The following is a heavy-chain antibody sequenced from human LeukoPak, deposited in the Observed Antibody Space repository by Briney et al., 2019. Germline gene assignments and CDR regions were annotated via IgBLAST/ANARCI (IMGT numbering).Heavy chain of an antibody. D-gene: IGHD3-3*02. V-gene: IGHV3-30-3*01. CDR2: ISYDGSNK. Sequence: GRSLRLSCAASGFTFSSYAMHWVRQAPGKGLEWVAVISYDGSNKYYADSVKGRFTISRDNSKNTLYLQMNSLRAEDTAVYYCAREIRGYFDYWGQGTLVTVSS. CDR1: GFTFSSYA. J-gene: IGHJ4*02. CDR3: AREIRGYFDY.